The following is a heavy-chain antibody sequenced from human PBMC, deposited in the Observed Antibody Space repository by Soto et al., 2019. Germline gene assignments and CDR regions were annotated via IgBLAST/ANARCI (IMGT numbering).Heavy chain of an antibody. V-gene: IGHV1-69*13. J-gene: IGHJ6*02. CDR1: GGTSSSYA. CDR3: ARDPSGLWFGELLSYYGMDV. CDR2: IIPIFGTA. D-gene: IGHD3-10*01. Sequence: SVKVSCKASGGTSSSYAVSWVRQAPRQGLGWMGGIIPIFGTANYAQKFQGRVTITADESTSTAYMELSSLRSEDTAVYYCARDPSGLWFGELLSYYGMDVWGQGTTVTVSS.